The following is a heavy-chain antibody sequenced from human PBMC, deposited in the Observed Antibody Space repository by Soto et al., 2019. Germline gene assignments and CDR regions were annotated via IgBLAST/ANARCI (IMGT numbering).Heavy chain of an antibody. Sequence: QVQLVQGGTEVKMAGSSVRISCEASGGTLSNYAVGWVRQAPGLGLEWMGGIIPIFGTTTYAQKFQGRITITADETTGRVYMDLTGLRSDDTAVFYCTRAVRTGNYGMDVWGQGTTVTVSS. J-gene: IGHJ6*02. CDR3: TRAVRTGNYGMDV. V-gene: IGHV1-69*01. CDR1: GGTLSNYA. CDR2: IIPIFGTT.